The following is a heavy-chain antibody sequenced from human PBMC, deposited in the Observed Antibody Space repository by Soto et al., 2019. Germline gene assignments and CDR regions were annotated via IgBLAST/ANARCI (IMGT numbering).Heavy chain of an antibody. CDR2: IYYSGST. J-gene: IGHJ4*02. D-gene: IGHD6-6*01. CDR1: GGSISSSSYY. V-gene: IGHV4-39*01. CDR3: ARHPFDIAARAGPHFDY. Sequence: QLQLQESGPGLVKPSETLSLTCTVSGGSISSSSYYWGWIRQPPGKGLEWIGSIYYSGSTYYNPSLKSRVTIYVDTSKNQFSLKLSSVTAADTAVYYCARHPFDIAARAGPHFDYWGQGTLVTVSS.